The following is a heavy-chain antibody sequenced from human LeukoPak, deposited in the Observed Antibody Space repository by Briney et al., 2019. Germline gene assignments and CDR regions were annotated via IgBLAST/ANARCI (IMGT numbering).Heavy chain of an antibody. Sequence: GASVKVSCKASGYTFTSYDINWVRQATGQGLEWMGWMNPNSGNTGYAQKFQGRVIMTRNTSISTAYMELSSLRSEDTAVYCCAKVEGRPYYYYMDVWGKGTTVTISS. CDR3: AKVEGRPYYYYMDV. D-gene: IGHD3-10*01. J-gene: IGHJ6*03. CDR2: MNPNSGNT. CDR1: GYTFTSYD. V-gene: IGHV1-8*01.